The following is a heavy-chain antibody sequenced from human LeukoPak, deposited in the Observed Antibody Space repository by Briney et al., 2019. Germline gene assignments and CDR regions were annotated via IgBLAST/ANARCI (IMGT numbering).Heavy chain of an antibody. Sequence: PVGSLRLSCAASGFTVSSSYMSWVRQAPGKGLEWVSLIYSGGSTYYAASVKGRFTISRDNSKNTLYLQMNSLRPEDTAVYYCAKVYNYAYEYWGQGTLVTVSS. CDR2: IYSGGST. CDR1: GFTVSSSY. V-gene: IGHV3-53*01. CDR3: AKVYNYAYEY. J-gene: IGHJ4*02. D-gene: IGHD5-18*01.